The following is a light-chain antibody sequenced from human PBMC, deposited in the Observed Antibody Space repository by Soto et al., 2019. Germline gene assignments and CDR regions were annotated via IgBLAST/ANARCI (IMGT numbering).Light chain of an antibody. J-gene: IGLJ1*01. CDR3: SSYTTSGVYV. Sequence: QSALTQPASVSGSPGQSITISCTGTSSDVGGYNYVSWYQQHPGKAPKLMIYEVGDRPSGVSNRFSGSKSGNTASLTISGLQAEDEADYYCSSYTTSGVYVFGAGTKVTVL. CDR1: SSDVGGYNY. CDR2: EVG. V-gene: IGLV2-14*01.